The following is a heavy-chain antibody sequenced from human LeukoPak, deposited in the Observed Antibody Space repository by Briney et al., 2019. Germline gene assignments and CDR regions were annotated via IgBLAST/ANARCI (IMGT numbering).Heavy chain of an antibody. CDR3: ARVIRDSSGYFDAFDI. D-gene: IGHD3-22*01. CDR1: GGSISSGGYY. Sequence: SQTLSLTCTVSGGSISSGGYYWSWIRQHPGKGLEWMGYIYYSGSTYYNPSLKSRVTISVDTSKNQFSLKLSSVTAADTAVYYCARVIRDSSGYFDAFDIWGQGTMVTVSS. CDR2: IYYSGST. J-gene: IGHJ3*02. V-gene: IGHV4-30-4*08.